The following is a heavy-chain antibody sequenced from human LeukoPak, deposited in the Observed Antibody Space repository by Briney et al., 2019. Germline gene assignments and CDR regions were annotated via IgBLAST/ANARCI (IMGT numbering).Heavy chain of an antibody. CDR1: GGSFSDYY. CDR2: IYYSGST. CDR3: ARADTYDY. J-gene: IGHJ4*02. Sequence: SETLSLTCAVYGGSFSDYYWSWIRQPPGKGLEWIGSIYYSGSTYYNPSLKSRVTISVDTSKNQFSLKLSSVTAADTAVYYCARADTYDYWGQGTLVTVSS. V-gene: IGHV4-34*01.